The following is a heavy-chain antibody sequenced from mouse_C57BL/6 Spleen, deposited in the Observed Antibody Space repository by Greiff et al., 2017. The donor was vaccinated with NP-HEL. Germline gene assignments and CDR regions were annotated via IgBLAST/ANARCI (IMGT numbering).Heavy chain of an antibody. Sequence: VQLQQSGPELVKPGASVKIPCKASGYTFTDYNMDWVKQSHGKSLEWIGDINPNNGGTIYNQKFKGKATLTVDKSSSTAYMELRSLTSEDTAVYYCARFYDGYYVDYYAMDYWGQRTSVTVSS. CDR1: GYTFTDYN. CDR2: INPNNGGT. CDR3: ARFYDGYYVDYYAMDY. J-gene: IGHJ4*01. D-gene: IGHD2-3*01. V-gene: IGHV1-18*01.